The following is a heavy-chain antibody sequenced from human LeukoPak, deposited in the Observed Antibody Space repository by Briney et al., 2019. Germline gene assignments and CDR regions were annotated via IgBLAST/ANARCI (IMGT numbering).Heavy chain of an antibody. CDR3: ARHWGGGYVYPSYDYFDY. CDR1: GCSISSYY. CDR2: IHTTGST. V-gene: IGHV4-4*07. J-gene: IGHJ4*02. Sequence: SETLSLTCTVSGCSISSYYWSWIRQPAGKGLEWIGRIHTTGSTNYNPSLKSRVTMSVDTSKNQFSLKLSSVTAADTAVYYCARHWGGGYVYPSYDYFDYWGQGTLVTVSS. D-gene: IGHD3-16*01.